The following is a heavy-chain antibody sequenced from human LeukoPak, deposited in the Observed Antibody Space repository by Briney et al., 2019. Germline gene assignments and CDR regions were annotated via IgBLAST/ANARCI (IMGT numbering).Heavy chain of an antibody. J-gene: IGHJ4*02. CDR2: IYSGGST. CDR1: GFTVSSNY. V-gene: IGHV3-53*04. CDR3: AGGGAYGDRDFDY. D-gene: IGHD4-17*01. Sequence: GGSLILSCAASGFTVSSNYMSWVRQAPGKGLEWVSVIYSGGSTYYADSVKGRFTISRHNSKNTLYLQMNSLRAEDTAVYYCAGGGAYGDRDFDYWGQGTLVTVSS.